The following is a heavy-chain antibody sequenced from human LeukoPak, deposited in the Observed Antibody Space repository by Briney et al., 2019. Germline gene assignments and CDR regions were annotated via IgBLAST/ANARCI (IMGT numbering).Heavy chain of an antibody. V-gene: IGHV4-59*01. D-gene: IGHD2-2*01. J-gene: IGHJ6*03. CDR1: GGSISSYY. CDR2: IYYSGST. CDR3: ASTSDIVVAPAAIPRRDLYYYYYYYMDV. Sequence: SETLSLTCTVSGGSISSYYWSWIRQPPGKGLEWIGYIYYSGSTNYNPSLKSRVTISVDTSKNQFSLKLSSVTAADTAVYYCASTSDIVVAPAAIPRRDLYYYYYYYMDVWGKGTTVTVSS.